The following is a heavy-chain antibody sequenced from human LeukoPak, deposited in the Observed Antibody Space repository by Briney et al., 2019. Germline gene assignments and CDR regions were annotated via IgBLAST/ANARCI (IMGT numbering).Heavy chain of an antibody. Sequence: GGSLRLSCAASGFTFSSYGMHWVRQAPGKGLEWVAVISYDGSNKYYADSVKGRFTISRDNSKNTLYLQMNSLRAEDTAVYSCSLRGGAGGPGAPIYFVCWGQGTLVPVSS. D-gene: IGHD3-16*01. CDR3: SLRGGAGGPGAPIYFVC. J-gene: IGHJ4*02. CDR1: GFTFSSYG. CDR2: ISYDGSNK. V-gene: IGHV3-30*03.